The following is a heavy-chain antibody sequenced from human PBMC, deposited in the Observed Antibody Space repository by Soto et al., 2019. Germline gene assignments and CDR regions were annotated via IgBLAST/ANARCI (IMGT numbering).Heavy chain of an antibody. V-gene: IGHV4-61*01. CDR2: IYYSGST. CDR3: ARFVVVTAILNY. J-gene: IGHJ4*02. D-gene: IGHD2-21*02. Sequence: SETLSLTCTVSGGSVSSGSYYWSWIRQPPGKGLEWIGYIYYSGSTNYNPSLKSRVTISVDTSKNQFSLKLSSVTAADTAVYYCARFVVVTAILNYWGQGTLVTVSS. CDR1: GGSVSSGSYY.